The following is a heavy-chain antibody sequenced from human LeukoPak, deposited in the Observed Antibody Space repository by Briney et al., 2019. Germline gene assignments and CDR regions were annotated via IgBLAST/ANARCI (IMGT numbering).Heavy chain of an antibody. Sequence: SETLSLTCAVSGGSISSGGYSWSWIRQPPGKGLEWIGYIYHSGSTYYNPSLKSRVTMSVDRSKNQFSLKLSSVTAADTAVYYCATSSVMSGSLDYWGQGTLVTVSS. CDR3: ATSSVMSGSLDY. CDR1: GGSISSGGYS. J-gene: IGHJ4*02. D-gene: IGHD2-15*01. CDR2: IYHSGST. V-gene: IGHV4-30-2*01.